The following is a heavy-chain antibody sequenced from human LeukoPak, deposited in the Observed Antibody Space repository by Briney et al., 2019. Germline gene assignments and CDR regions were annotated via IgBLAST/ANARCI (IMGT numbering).Heavy chain of an antibody. CDR2: ISSSSSYI. CDR3: ARGSSGEDYFDY. CDR1: GFTFSSYS. J-gene: IGHJ4*02. D-gene: IGHD1-26*01. Sequence: PGGSLKLSCAASGFTFSSYSMNWVRQAPGKGLEWVSSISSSSSYIYYADSVKGRFTTSRDNAKNSLYLQMNSLRAEDTAVYYCARGSSGEDYFDYWGQGTLVTVSS. V-gene: IGHV3-21*01.